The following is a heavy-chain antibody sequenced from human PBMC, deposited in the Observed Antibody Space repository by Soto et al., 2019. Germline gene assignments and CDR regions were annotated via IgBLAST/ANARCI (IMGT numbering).Heavy chain of an antibody. Sequence: QVQLVQSGAEVKKPGSSVTVSCKASGDTFSNYAISWVRQAPGQGLEWMGGFIPVFGTANYPQKFRGRVTITADGSTRTAYMELSSLTSGDTAVYYCSAGYPALAVSTTPGAYWGQGTLITVSS. CDR1: GDTFSNYA. D-gene: IGHD1-7*01. CDR2: FIPVFGTA. J-gene: IGHJ4*02. CDR3: SAGYPALAVSTTPGAY. V-gene: IGHV1-69*01.